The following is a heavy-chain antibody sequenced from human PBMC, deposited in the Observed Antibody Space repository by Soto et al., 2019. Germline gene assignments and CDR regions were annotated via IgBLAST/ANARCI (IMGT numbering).Heavy chain of an antibody. CDR2: IYSGANT. CDR3: ARGVGGDYGPLMYYFGMDV. V-gene: IGHV3-66*01. Sequence: EVQLVESGGALVQPGGSLRLSCEVSGFSVTRHYMSWVRQRPGKGLEWVSVIYSGANTYYGDSVKGRFTISRDDSKNTLYLQMNTLRVEDTAVYFCARGVGGDYGPLMYYFGMDVWGQGTTVTVS. J-gene: IGHJ6*02. D-gene: IGHD4-17*01. CDR1: GFSVTRHY.